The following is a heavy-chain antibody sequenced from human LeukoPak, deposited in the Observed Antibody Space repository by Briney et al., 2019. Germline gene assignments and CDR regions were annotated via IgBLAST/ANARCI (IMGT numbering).Heavy chain of an antibody. CDR2: IKQDGSEK. Sequence: GGSLRPSCAASGFTFSTYWMSWVRQAPGKGLEWVANIKQDGSEKYYLDSVKGRFTISRDNAKNSLYLQMNRLRAEDTAVYFCTREAAAGIDYWGQGTLVTVSS. V-gene: IGHV3-7*01. CDR3: TREAAAGIDY. J-gene: IGHJ4*02. CDR1: GFTFSTYW. D-gene: IGHD6-13*01.